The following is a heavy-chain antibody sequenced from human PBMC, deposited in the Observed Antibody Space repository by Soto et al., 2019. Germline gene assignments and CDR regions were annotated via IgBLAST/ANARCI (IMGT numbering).Heavy chain of an antibody. Sequence: SQTLSLTCAISGDSASSNSAAWNWIRQSPSRGLEWLGRTYYRSKWYNDYAVSVKSRITINPDTSKNQFSLQLNSVTPEDTAVYYCARVSTSGGIAAAGTMDYFDYWGQGTLVTVSS. D-gene: IGHD6-13*01. J-gene: IGHJ4*02. V-gene: IGHV6-1*01. CDR1: GDSASSNSAA. CDR3: ARVSTSGGIAAAGTMDYFDY. CDR2: TYYRSKWYN.